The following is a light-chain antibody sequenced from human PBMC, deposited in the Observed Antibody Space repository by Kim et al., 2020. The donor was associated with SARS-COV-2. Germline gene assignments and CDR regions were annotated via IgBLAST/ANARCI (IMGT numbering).Light chain of an antibody. J-gene: IGLJ3*02. CDR1: KLDNKY. CDR2: EDG. Sequence: SPEETASMTCSGDKLDNKYSYWYKNKPGKSPVLVIYEDGKRPSGIPERLSGSNSGNTATMTISGTQTMDEADYYCQAWDSSTWAFGGGTQLTVL. V-gene: IGLV3-1*01. CDR3: QAWDSSTWA.